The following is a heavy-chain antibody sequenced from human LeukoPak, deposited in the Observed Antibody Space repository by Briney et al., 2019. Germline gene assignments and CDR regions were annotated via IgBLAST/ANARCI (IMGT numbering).Heavy chain of an antibody. CDR2: IYTSGST. J-gene: IGHJ4*02. CDR1: GGSISSYY. Sequence: SETLSLTCTVSGGSISSYYWSWIRQPPGKGLEWIGYIYTSGSTNYNPSLKSRVTISVDTSKTQFPLKLSSVTVADTAVYYCARHADSSGSNFDYWGQGTLVTVSS. D-gene: IGHD3-22*01. CDR3: ARHADSSGSNFDY. V-gene: IGHV4-4*09.